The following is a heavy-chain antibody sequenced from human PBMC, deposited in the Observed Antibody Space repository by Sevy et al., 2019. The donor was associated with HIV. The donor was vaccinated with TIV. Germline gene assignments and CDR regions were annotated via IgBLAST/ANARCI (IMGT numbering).Heavy chain of an antibody. V-gene: IGHV3-21*01. Sequence: GGSLRLSCAASGFTFSSYSMNWVRQAPGKGLEWVSPISSSSSYIYYADSVKGRFTISRDNAKNSLYLQMNSLRAEDTAVYYCAACRSWGYFDYWGQGTLVTVSS. D-gene: IGHD2-15*01. CDR1: GFTFSSYS. CDR2: ISSSSSYI. J-gene: IGHJ4*02. CDR3: AACRSWGYFDY.